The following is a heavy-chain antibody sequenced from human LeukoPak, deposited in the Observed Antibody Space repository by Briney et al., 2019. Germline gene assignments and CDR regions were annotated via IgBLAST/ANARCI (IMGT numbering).Heavy chain of an antibody. D-gene: IGHD3-22*01. V-gene: IGHV3-21*01. CDR2: ISSSSSYI. CDR3: ARDLEDYYDSSGYYGDFDY. Sequence: GGSLRLSCAASGFTFSNFEMNWVRQAPGKGLEWVSSISSSSSYIYYADSVKGRFTISRDNAKNSLYLQMNSLRAEDTAVYYCARDLEDYYDSSGYYGDFDYWGQGTLVTVSS. CDR1: GFTFSNFE. J-gene: IGHJ4*02.